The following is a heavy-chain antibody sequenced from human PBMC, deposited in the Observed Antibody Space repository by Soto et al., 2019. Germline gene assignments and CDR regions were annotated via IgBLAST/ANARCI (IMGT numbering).Heavy chain of an antibody. V-gene: IGHV3-53*01. Sequence: EVQLVESGGGLIQPGGSLRLSCAASGFTVSSNYMSWVRQAPGKGLEWVSVIYSGGSTYYADSVKGRFTISRDNSKNTLYLQMNSLRAEDTAVYYCASRRDSYYYDMAVWGQGTTVTLSS. J-gene: IGHJ6*02. CDR1: GFTVSSNY. CDR2: IYSGGST. CDR3: ASRRDSYYYDMAV.